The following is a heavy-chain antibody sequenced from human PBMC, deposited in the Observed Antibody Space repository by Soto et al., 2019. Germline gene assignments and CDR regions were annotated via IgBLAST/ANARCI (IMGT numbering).Heavy chain of an antibody. CDR3: ARYNSYAIDY. Sequence: SATLSLTRPFSGTSISSYYLSWIRQPPGKGLEWIANIHYSGTTNYNPSLASRVTLSVDTSKNQFSLKMTSVTAADRAMYFCARYNSYAIDYWGRGTLVTVSS. J-gene: IGHJ4*02. V-gene: IGHV4-59*01. CDR2: IHYSGTT. CDR1: GTSISSYY. D-gene: IGHD2-8*01.